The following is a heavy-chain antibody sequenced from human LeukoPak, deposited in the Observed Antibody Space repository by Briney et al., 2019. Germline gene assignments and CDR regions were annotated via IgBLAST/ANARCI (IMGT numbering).Heavy chain of an antibody. CDR2: IYPGDSDT. J-gene: IGHJ5*02. Sequence: GESLKISCKGSGYSFTSYWIGWVRQMPGKGLEWMGIIYPGDSDTRYSLSFRGQVTISADKSISTAYLQWSSLKASDTAMYYCARLKNGYQLLYIGWETYNWFDPWGQGTLVTVSS. D-gene: IGHD2-2*02. CDR3: ARLKNGYQLLYIGWETYNWFDP. V-gene: IGHV5-51*01. CDR1: GYSFTSYW.